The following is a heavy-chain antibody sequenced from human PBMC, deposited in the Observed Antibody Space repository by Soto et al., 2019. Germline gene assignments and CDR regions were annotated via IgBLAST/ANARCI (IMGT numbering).Heavy chain of an antibody. CDR2: ISSSGSTI. Sequence: GGSLRLSCAASGFTFSDYYMSWIRQAPGKGLEWVSYISSSGSTIYYADSVKGRITISRDNAKNSLYLQMNSLRAEDTAVYYCARELTTVTKGPDYMDVWGKGTTVTVSS. CDR1: GFTFSDYY. J-gene: IGHJ6*03. D-gene: IGHD4-17*01. CDR3: ARELTTVTKGPDYMDV. V-gene: IGHV3-11*01.